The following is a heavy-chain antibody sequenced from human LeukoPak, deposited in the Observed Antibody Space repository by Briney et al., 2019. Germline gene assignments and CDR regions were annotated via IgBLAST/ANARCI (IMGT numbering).Heavy chain of an antibody. Sequence: GESLKISCKGSGYSFTSYGIGWVRQMPGKGLEWMGIIYPGDSDTRYSPSFQGQVTISADKSISTAYLQWSSLKASDTAMYYCARLAGYDSSGYYPDYWGQGTLVTVSS. CDR3: ARLAGYDSSGYYPDY. CDR2: IYPGDSDT. CDR1: GYSFTSYG. D-gene: IGHD3-22*01. J-gene: IGHJ4*02. V-gene: IGHV5-51*01.